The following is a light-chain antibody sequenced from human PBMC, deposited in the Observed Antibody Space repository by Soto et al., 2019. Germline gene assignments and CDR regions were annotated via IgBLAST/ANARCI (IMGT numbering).Light chain of an antibody. CDR2: DAS. J-gene: IGKJ1*01. Sequence: IQTTQSSSSLSAPVRDSLTKTCRASQSISTRLAWYQQKPGQAPKLLIYDASSLESGVPSRFSGSASGTEFTLTISSLQPDDFATYYCLEDINYPWTSGQGSMVAIK. CDR3: LEDINYPWT. CDR1: QSISTR. V-gene: IGKV1-5*01.